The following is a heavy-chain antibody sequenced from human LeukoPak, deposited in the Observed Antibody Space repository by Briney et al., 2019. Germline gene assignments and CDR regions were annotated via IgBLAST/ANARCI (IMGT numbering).Heavy chain of an antibody. V-gene: IGHV3-53*01. D-gene: IGHD3-10*01. CDR2: IYRDGST. J-gene: IGHJ4*02. Sequence: GGSLRLSCEASGFTVSSNYMSWVRQAPGTGLEWVSVIYRDGSTYYADSVKGRFTISRDSSRNTLYLQMNSLRAEDTAVYYCAKVYGWYGEGYFDYWGQGTLVTVSS. CDR1: GFTVSSNY. CDR3: AKVYGWYGEGYFDY.